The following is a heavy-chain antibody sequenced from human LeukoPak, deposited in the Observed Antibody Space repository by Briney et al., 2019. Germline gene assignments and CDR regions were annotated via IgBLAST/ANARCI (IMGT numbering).Heavy chain of an antibody. CDR2: IKSTGLTT. D-gene: IGHD3-16*01. CDR1: GFTFSDYY. Sequence: GGSLRLSCAASGFTFSDYYMSWIRQAPGKGLEWVSTIKSTGLTTYYADSVKGRFTISRDNAKNSLFLQMSSLRADDTAIYYCARAGELRYMDVWGKGTAVTVSS. CDR3: ARAGELRYMDV. V-gene: IGHV3-11*04. J-gene: IGHJ6*03.